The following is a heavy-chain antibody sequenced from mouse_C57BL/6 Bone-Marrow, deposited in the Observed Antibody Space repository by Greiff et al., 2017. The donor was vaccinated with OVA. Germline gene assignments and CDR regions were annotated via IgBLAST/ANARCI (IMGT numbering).Heavy chain of an antibody. Sequence: EVQLQQSGPELVKPGASVKISCKASGYTFTDYYMNWVKQSHGKSLEWIGDINPNNGGTSYNQKFKGKATLTVDKSSSTAYMELRSLTSEDSAVYYCARGWLLWYFDVWGTGTTVTVSS. CDR2: INPNNGGT. D-gene: IGHD2-3*01. V-gene: IGHV1-26*01. CDR1: GYTFTDYY. J-gene: IGHJ1*03. CDR3: ARGWLLWYFDV.